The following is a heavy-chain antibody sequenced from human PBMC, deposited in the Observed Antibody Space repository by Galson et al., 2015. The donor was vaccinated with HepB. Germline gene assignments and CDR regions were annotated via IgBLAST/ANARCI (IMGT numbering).Heavy chain of an antibody. J-gene: IGHJ5*02. D-gene: IGHD3-16*01. CDR3: SRLGDLAGYSSA. CDR2: ISGSGGST. Sequence: SLRLSCAASGFTFNYHAMNWVRQAPGKGLEWVASISGSGGSTYYADSVKGRFTVSRDNSLDTVDLQMDGLRVDDTAVYYCSRLGDLAGYSSAWGQGTLVTVSS. CDR1: GFTFNYHA. V-gene: IGHV3-23*01.